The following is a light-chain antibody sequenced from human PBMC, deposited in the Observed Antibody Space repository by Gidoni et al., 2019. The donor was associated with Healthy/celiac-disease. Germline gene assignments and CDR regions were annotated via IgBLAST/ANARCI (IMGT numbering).Light chain of an antibody. CDR3: QVWDSSSDHVV. CDR1: NIGSKS. J-gene: IGLJ2*01. Sequence: SYVLTQPPSVSVAPGQTARITCGGTNIGSKSVHWYQQKPGQAPVLVVYDDSDRPSGIPERFSGSNSGTTATLTISRVEAGDEADYYCQVWDSSSDHVVFGGGTKLTVL. V-gene: IGLV3-21*02. CDR2: DDS.